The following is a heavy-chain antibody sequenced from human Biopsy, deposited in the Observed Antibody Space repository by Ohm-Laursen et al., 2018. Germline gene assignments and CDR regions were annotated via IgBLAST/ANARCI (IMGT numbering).Heavy chain of an antibody. CDR3: ARDYDTSGYYYVS. CDR2: IFYRGST. Sequence: GTLSLTCTVSGGSISNNNYYWGWNRQPPGKGLEWIGSIFYRGSTHYKPSLKSRVNISVGTSKNQFSLKLNSVTAADTAVYYCARDYDTSGYYYVSWGQGTLVTVSS. V-gene: IGHV4-39*01. CDR1: GGSISNNNYY. J-gene: IGHJ5*02. D-gene: IGHD3-22*01.